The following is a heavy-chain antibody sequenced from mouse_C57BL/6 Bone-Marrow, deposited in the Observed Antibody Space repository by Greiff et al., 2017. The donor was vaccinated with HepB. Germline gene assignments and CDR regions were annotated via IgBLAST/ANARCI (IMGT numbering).Heavy chain of an antibody. CDR2: IFPGSGST. D-gene: IGHD4-1*01. CDR1: GYTFTDYY. J-gene: IGHJ2*01. CDR3: ARWDFYFDY. V-gene: IGHV1-75*01. Sequence: VQLQQSGPELVKPGASVKISCKASGYTFTDYYINWVKQRPGQGLEWIGWIFPGSGSTYYNEKFKGKATLTVDKSSITAYMLLSSLTSEDSAVYFCARWDFYFDYWGQGTTLTVSS.